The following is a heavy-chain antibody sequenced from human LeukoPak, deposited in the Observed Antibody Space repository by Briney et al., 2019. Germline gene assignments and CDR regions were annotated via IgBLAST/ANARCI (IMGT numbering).Heavy chain of an antibody. CDR2: INSDGSNT. V-gene: IGHV3-74*03. J-gene: IGHJ6*02. CDR3: ARANYYGMDV. CDR1: GSTFNNYW. Sequence: GGSLRLSCAASGSTFNNYWMHWVRQVPWKGPVWVSRINSDGSNTMDADSVKGRFTISRDNAKNTLYLQMSSLTAEDTAVYYCARANYYGMDVWGQGTTVTVSS.